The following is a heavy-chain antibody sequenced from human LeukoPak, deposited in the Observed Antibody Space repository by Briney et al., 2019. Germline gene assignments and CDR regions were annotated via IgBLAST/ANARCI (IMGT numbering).Heavy chain of an antibody. CDR2: ISSSSSTI. D-gene: IGHD2-21*02. V-gene: IGHV3-48*04. CDR3: ASMTTYCGGDCYFFDY. CDR1: GFTFSSYS. J-gene: IGHJ4*02. Sequence: GGSLRLSCAASGFTFSSYSMNWVRQAPGKGLEWVSYISSSSSTIYYADSVKGRFTISRDNAKNSLYLQMNSLRAEDTAVYYCASMTTYCGGDCYFFDYWGQGTLVTVSS.